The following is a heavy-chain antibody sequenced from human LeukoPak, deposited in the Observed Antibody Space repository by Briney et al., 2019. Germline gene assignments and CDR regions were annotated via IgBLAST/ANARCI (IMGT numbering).Heavy chain of an antibody. CDR3: ARIKDIVVGGHGAFDI. D-gene: IGHD2-15*01. V-gene: IGHV3-33*01. CDR1: GFTFSSYG. Sequence: WGSLRLSCAASGFTFSSYGMHWVRQAPGKGLEWVAVIWYDGSNKYYADSVKGRFTISRDNSKNTLYLQMNSLRAEDTAVYYCARIKDIVVGGHGAFDIWGQGTMVTVSS. CDR2: IWYDGSNK. J-gene: IGHJ3*02.